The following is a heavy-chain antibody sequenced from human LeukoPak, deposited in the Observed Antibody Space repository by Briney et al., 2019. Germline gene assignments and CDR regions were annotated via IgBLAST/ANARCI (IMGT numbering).Heavy chain of an antibody. D-gene: IGHD2-2*01. CDR2: IYYSGST. V-gene: IGHV4-39*01. CDR1: GGSISSSSYY. CDR3: ARQGAGEVVVVPAAMLNFDY. Sequence: SETPSLTCTVSGGSISSSSYYWGWIRQPPGKGLEWIGSIYYSGSTYYNPSLKSRVTLSVDTSKNQFSLKLSSVTAADTAVYYCARQGAGEVVVVPAAMLNFDYWGQGTLVTVSS. J-gene: IGHJ4*02.